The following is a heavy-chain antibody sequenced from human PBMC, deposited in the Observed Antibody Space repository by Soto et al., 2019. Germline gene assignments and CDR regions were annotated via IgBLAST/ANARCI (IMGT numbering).Heavy chain of an antibody. Sequence: EVQLLESGGGLVQPGGSLRLSCAASGFTFSSYAMNWVRQAPGKGLEWVSAISGSGGSTYYADSVKGRFTISRDSSKNTLYLQMNSLRAEDTAVYYCAKSGGYSSGRFDPWGQGTLVTVSS. D-gene: IGHD5-18*01. CDR2: ISGSGGST. V-gene: IGHV3-23*01. J-gene: IGHJ5*02. CDR1: GFTFSSYA. CDR3: AKSGGYSSGRFDP.